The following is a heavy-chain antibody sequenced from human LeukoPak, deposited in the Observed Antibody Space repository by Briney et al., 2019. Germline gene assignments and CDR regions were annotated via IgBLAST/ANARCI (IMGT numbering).Heavy chain of an antibody. CDR3: ARVGPEIGVDY. Sequence: GASVKVSCKASGYTFTSYGISWVRQAPGQGLEWMGRIIPILGIANYAQKFQGRVTITADKSTSTAYMELSSLRSEDTAVYYCARVGPEIGVDYWGQGTLVTVSS. CDR2: IIPILGIA. J-gene: IGHJ4*02. D-gene: IGHD2-2*01. CDR1: GYTFTSYG. V-gene: IGHV1-69*04.